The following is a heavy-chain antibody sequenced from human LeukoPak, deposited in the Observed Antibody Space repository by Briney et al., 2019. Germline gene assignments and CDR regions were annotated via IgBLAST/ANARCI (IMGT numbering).Heavy chain of an antibody. CDR2: ISRSSSTI. CDR3: AREVTRIVVLGIYYFDY. Sequence: QPGGSLRLSCAPSGFTFSSYSMNWVRQAPGKGLKWVPFISRSSSTIYYADTVKGPFTISRSNAKNTLYLQMNSLRAEDTAVYDCAREVTRIVVLGIYYFDYWGQGTLVTVSS. D-gene: IGHD3-22*01. CDR1: GFTFSSYS. J-gene: IGHJ4*02. V-gene: IGHV3-48*01.